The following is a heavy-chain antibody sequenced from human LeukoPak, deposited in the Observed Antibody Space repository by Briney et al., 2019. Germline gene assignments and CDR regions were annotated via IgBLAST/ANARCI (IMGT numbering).Heavy chain of an antibody. CDR2: IYYSGST. D-gene: IGHD4-11*01. V-gene: IGHV4-59*01. J-gene: IGHJ4*02. CDR1: GGSFSGYY. CDR3: ARAKVTTVTTAYYFDY. Sequence: PSETLSLTCAVYGGSFSGYYWSWIRQPPGKGREGSGYIYYSGSTNYNPSLKSRVTISVDTSKNQFSLKLSSVTAADTAVYYCARAKVTTVTTAYYFDYWGQGTLVTVSS.